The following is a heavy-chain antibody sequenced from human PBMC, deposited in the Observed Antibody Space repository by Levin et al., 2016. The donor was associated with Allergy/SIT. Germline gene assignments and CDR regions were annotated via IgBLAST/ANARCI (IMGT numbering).Heavy chain of an antibody. Sequence: GESLKISCAASGFTFSSYAMSWVRQAPGKGLEWVSAISGSGGSTYYADSVKGRFTISRDNSNNTLYLQMNSLRVEDTAVYYCARDLGYYDSSGYQTSHGVHGMDVWGQGTTVTVSS. CDR3: ARDLGYYDSSGYQTSHGVHGMDV. CDR2: ISGSGGST. V-gene: IGHV3-23*01. D-gene: IGHD3-22*01. CDR1: GFTFSSYA. J-gene: IGHJ6*02.